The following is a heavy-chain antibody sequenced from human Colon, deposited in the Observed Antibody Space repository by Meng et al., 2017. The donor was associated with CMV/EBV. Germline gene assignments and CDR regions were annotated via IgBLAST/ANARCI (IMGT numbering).Heavy chain of an antibody. CDR3: ARGRSDYDFWSGPSYGMDV. D-gene: IGHD3-3*01. J-gene: IGHJ6*02. V-gene: IGHV3-66*02. Sequence: GGSLRLSCAASGFTVSSNYMSWVRQAPGKGLEWVSVIYSGGSTYYADSVKGRFTISRDNSKNTLYLQMNSLRAEGTAVYYCARGRSDYDFWSGPSYGMDVWGQGTTVTVSS. CDR1: GFTVSSNY. CDR2: IYSGGST.